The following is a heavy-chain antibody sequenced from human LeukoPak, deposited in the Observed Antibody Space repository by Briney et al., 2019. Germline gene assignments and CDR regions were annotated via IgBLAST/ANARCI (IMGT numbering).Heavy chain of an antibody. J-gene: IGHJ5*02. CDR3: ARDRSGDDDFWSGYYTNYFDP. CDR1: GFTVSDNY. D-gene: IGHD3-3*01. V-gene: IGHV3-53*01. Sequence: GGSLRLSCAVSGFTVSDNYMSWVRQAPGKGLEWVSLIYSGDTTLYADSVKGRFTISRDISKNTLYLQMNSLRAEDTAVYYCARDRSGDDDFWSGYYTNYFDPWGQGTLVTVSS. CDR2: IYSGDTT.